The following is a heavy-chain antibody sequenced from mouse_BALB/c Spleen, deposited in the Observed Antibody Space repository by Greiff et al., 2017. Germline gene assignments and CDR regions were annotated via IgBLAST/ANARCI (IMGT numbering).Heavy chain of an antibody. D-gene: IGHD1-1*01. CDR2: ISSGGST. CDR1: GFTFSSYA. Sequence: EVQRVESGGGLVKPGGSLKLSCAASGFTFSSYAMSWVRQTPEKRLEWVASISSGGSTYYPDSVKGRFTISRDNARNILYLQMSSLRSEDTAMYYCARDYYGSSYPSYYAMDYWGQGTSVTVSS. CDR3: ARDYYGSSYPSYYAMDY. J-gene: IGHJ4*01. V-gene: IGHV5-6-5*01.